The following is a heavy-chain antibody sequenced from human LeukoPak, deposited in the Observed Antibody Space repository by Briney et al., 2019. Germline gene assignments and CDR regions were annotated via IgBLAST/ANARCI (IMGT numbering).Heavy chain of an antibody. J-gene: IGHJ5*02. CDR1: GFTFSSYE. Sequence: SGGSLRLSCAASGFTFSSYEMNWVRQASGKGLEWVSYISSSGSTIYYADSVKGRFTISRDNAKNSLYLQMNSLRAEDTAVYYCARGLWFRELSGLNWFDPWGQGTLVTVSS. D-gene: IGHD3-10*01. CDR2: ISSSGSTI. V-gene: IGHV3-48*03. CDR3: ARGLWFRELSGLNWFDP.